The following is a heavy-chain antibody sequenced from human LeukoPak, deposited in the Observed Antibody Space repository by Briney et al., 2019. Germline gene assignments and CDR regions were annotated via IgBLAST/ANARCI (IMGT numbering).Heavy chain of an antibody. CDR3: ARYWKYDAFDI. J-gene: IGHJ3*02. CDR2: INPNSGGT. D-gene: IGHD1-1*01. Sequence: ASVKVSCKASGYTFTGYYMYWVRQAPGQGLEWMGWINPNSGGTNYAQRFQGRVTMTRDTSISTAYMELSRLRSDDTAVYYCARYWKYDAFDIWGQGTMVTVSS. V-gene: IGHV1-2*02. CDR1: GYTFTGYY.